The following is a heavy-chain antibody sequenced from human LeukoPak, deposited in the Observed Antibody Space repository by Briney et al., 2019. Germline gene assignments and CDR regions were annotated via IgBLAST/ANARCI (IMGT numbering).Heavy chain of an antibody. D-gene: IGHD5-12*01. CDR2: ISAYNGNT. V-gene: IGHV1-18*04. J-gene: IGHJ4*02. CDR1: GDTFTAYY. Sequence: ASVKVSCKASGDTFTAYYIHWVRQAPGQGLEWMGWISAYNGNTNYAQKLQGRVTMTTDTSTSTAYMELRSLRSDDTAVYYCARGLSGYGEDYWGQGTLVTVSS. CDR3: ARGLSGYGEDY.